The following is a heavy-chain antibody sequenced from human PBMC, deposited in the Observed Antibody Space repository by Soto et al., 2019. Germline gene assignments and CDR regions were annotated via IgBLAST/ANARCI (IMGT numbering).Heavy chain of an antibody. Sequence: EVQLLESGGGWVQPGGSLRLSCAASGFTFSTYAMTWVRLAPGRGREWVLGIKSSGSPTDYPESVKGRFTISRDNLMNTLFLDMNGLRAEDTGIYYCAKAPRGGASGDWYFDLWGRGTLVTVSS. CDR3: AKAPRGGASGDWYFDL. V-gene: IGHV3-23*05. CDR2: IKSSGSPT. J-gene: IGHJ2*01. CDR1: GFTFSTYA. D-gene: IGHD3-10*01.